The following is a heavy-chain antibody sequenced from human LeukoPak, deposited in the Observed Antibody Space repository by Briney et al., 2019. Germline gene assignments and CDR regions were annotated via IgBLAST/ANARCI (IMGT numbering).Heavy chain of an antibody. D-gene: IGHD2-15*01. J-gene: IGHJ5*02. V-gene: IGHV1-69*01. CDR2: IIPIFGTA. CDR1: GGTFSSYA. CDR3: ASLGCSGGSCYLGWFDP. Sequence: GSSVKVSCKASGGTFSSYAISWVRQAPGQGLEWMGGIIPIFGTANYAQKFQGRVTITADESTSTAYMELSSLRSEDTAVYYCASLGCSGGSCYLGWFDPWGQGTLVTVSS.